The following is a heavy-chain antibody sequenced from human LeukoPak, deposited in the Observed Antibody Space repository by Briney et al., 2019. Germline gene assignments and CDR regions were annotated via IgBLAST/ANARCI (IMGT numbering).Heavy chain of an antibody. V-gene: IGHV4-61*08. CDR3: ARQESALVGATTYDY. CDR2: IYYSGST. CDR1: GDSITSGGYY. J-gene: IGHJ4*02. Sequence: PSETLSLTCTVSGDSITSGGYYWSWIRQRPGKGLEWIGYIYYSGSTNYNPSLKSRVTISVDTSKNQFSLKLSSVTAADTAVYYCARQESALVGATTYDYWGQGTLVTVSS. D-gene: IGHD1-26*01.